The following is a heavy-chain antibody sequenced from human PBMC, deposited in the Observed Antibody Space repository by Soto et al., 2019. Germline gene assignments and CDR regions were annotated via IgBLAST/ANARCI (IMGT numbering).Heavy chain of an antibody. V-gene: IGHV3-48*03. Sequence: EVQLVESGGGLVQPGGSLRLSCAASGFTFSSYEMNWVRQAPGKGLEWVSYISSSGSTIYYADSVKGRFTISRDNAKNSLYPQMNSLRAEDTAVYYCAGKDYYDSSGYYFDYWGQGTLVTVSS. CDR2: ISSSGSTI. D-gene: IGHD3-22*01. CDR1: GFTFSSYE. CDR3: AGKDYYDSSGYYFDY. J-gene: IGHJ4*02.